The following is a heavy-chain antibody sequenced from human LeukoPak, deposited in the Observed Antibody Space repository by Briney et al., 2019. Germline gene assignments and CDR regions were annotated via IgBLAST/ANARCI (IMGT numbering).Heavy chain of an antibody. J-gene: IGHJ4*02. CDR3: ARTLSYYGSGTYYFDY. Sequence: ASVTVSCKASGYTFTSYDINWVRQAAGQGLEGMGWMNPNSGNTGYAQKFQGRVTITRNTSISTAYMELSSLRSEDTAVYYCARTLSYYGSGTYYFDYWGQGTLVTVSS. CDR2: MNPNSGNT. CDR1: GYTFTSYD. D-gene: IGHD3-10*01. V-gene: IGHV1-8*01.